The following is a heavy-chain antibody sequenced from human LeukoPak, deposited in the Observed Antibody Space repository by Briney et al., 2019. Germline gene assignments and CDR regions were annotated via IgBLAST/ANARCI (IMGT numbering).Heavy chain of an antibody. Sequence: ASVKVSCKASGYTLTSYGISWVRQAPGQGLEWMGWISAYDGNTNYAQKFQGRVTMTTDTSTSTAYMELRSLRSDDTAVYYCAREYYYDSRGYYYARSYYYYYMDVWGKGTTVTVSS. CDR2: ISAYDGNT. CDR1: GYTLTSYG. V-gene: IGHV1-18*01. J-gene: IGHJ6*03. CDR3: AREYYYDSRGYYYARSYYYYYMDV. D-gene: IGHD3-22*01.